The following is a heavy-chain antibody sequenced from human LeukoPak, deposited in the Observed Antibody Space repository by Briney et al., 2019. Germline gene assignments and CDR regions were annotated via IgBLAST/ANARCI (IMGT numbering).Heavy chain of an antibody. CDR3: ARVVGYSSGWHDY. CDR1: GFTFSSYG. V-gene: IGHV3-33*01. Sequence: HPGGSLRLSCAASGFTFSSYGMHWVRQAPGKGLEWVAVIWYDGSNKYYADSVKGRFTISRDNSKNTLYLQMNSLRAEDTAVYYCARVVGYSSGWHDYWGQGTLVTVSS. CDR2: IWYDGSNK. J-gene: IGHJ4*02. D-gene: IGHD6-19*01.